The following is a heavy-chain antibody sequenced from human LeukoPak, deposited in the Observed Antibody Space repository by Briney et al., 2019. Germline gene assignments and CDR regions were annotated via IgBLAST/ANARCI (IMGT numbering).Heavy chain of an antibody. D-gene: IGHD3-3*01. V-gene: IGHV1-69*13. J-gene: IGHJ4*02. CDR3: ARRWDYDFWSTYYEGSYFDY. CDR2: ITPISGTA. CDR1: GGTFSSFA. Sequence: ASVKVSCKASGGTFSSFAINWVRQAPGQGLEWMGGITPISGTANYAQKFQGRVTITADESTSTAYMELSRLRSDDTAVYYCARRWDYDFWSTYYEGSYFDYWGQGTLVTVSS.